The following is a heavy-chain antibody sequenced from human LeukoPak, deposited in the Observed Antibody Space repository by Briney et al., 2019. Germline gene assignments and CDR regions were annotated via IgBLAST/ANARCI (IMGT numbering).Heavy chain of an antibody. CDR3: ARGSYPYSHGMDV. V-gene: IGHV1-18*01. CDR2: ISAKTGNT. D-gene: IGHD1-26*01. Sequence: ASVKVSCKASGYNFNNYGVSWVRQAPGQGLEWMGWISAKTGNTNYAQKVQGRVTMTTGISTTTAYMELRSLGSDDTAVYYCARGSYPYSHGMDVWGQGTTVTVSS. CDR1: GYNFNNYG. J-gene: IGHJ6*02.